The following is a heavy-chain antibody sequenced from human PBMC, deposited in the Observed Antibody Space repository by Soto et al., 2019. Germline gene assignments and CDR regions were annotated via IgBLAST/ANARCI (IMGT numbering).Heavy chain of an antibody. CDR3: ASHSGGGGYYYYGMDV. Sequence: PGGSLRLSCAASGFTFSDYYMSWIRQAPGKGLEWVSYISSSSSYTNCADSVKGRFTISRDNAKNSLYLQMSSLRAEDTAVYYCASHSGGGGYYYYGMDVWGQGTTVTVSS. D-gene: IGHD6-19*01. V-gene: IGHV3-11*06. J-gene: IGHJ6*02. CDR2: ISSSSSYT. CDR1: GFTFSDYY.